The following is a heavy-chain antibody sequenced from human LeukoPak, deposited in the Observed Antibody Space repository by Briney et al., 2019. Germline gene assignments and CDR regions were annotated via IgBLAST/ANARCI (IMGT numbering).Heavy chain of an antibody. D-gene: IGHD3-22*01. CDR2: INAGNGNT. V-gene: IGHV1-3*01. Sequence: GESLKISCKGSGYSFTSYWIGWVRQAPGQRLEWMGWINAGNGNTKYSQKFQGRVTITRDTSASTAYMELSSLRSEDTAVYYCARDESISYYYDSSGYLYWGQGTLVTVSS. CDR3: ARDESISYYYDSSGYLY. CDR1: GYSFTSYW. J-gene: IGHJ4*02.